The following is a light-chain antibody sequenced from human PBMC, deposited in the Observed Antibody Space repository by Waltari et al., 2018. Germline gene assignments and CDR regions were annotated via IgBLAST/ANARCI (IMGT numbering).Light chain of an antibody. Sequence: DIVVTQSPLSLPVSPGEPASISCRSSQSLLHRNGNNYLDWYLQKPRQSPHLLIYLGSNRASVVPSGFSGSLSGTVFTLRISGVAADYVGVYYCMQSLQSLWTYVPVTKVEIE. J-gene: IGKJ1*01. CDR2: LGS. V-gene: IGKV2-28*01. CDR1: QSLLHRNGNNY. CDR3: MQSLQSLWT.